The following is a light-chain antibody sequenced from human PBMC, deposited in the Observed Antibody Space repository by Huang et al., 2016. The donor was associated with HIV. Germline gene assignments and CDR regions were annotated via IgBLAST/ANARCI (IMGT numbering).Light chain of an antibody. CDR2: CAS. CDR3: QQYGGSPRT. CDR1: QSVPNNN. J-gene: IGKJ1*01. Sequence: EIVLTQSPGTLSLSPGEGATLSCRASQSVPNNNLAWYQQKAGQPPRLLIYCASSRATGIPDRFSGSGSGTDFTLTIGRLEPEDVAVYYCQQYGGSPRTFGQGTKVQIK. V-gene: IGKV3-20*01.